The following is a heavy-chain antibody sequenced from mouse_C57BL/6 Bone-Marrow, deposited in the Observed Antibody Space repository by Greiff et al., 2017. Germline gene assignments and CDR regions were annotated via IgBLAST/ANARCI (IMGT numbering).Heavy chain of an antibody. J-gene: IGHJ4*01. CDR1: GFTFSDYY. Sequence: EVKLQESGGGLVQPGGSLKLSCAASGFTFSDYYMYWVRQTPEKRLEWVAYISNGGGSTYYPDTVKGRFTISRDNAKNTLYLQMSRLKSEDTAMYYYERRGGDWGQGTSVTVSS. CDR3: ERRGGD. CDR2: ISNGGGST. V-gene: IGHV5-12*01.